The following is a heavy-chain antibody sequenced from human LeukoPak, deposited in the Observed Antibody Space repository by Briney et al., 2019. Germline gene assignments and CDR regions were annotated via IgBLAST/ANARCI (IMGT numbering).Heavy chain of an antibody. CDR1: GGSFSDDD. D-gene: IGHD6-19*01. V-gene: IGHV4-34*01. CDR3: AGERGEEYSSGWYKTNFFYN. J-gene: IGHJ4*02. Sequence: ASETLSLTCFVYGGSFSDDDWSWIRQPPGKGLEWIGEINHSGSTNYNPSLKSRVTISVDTSKNQFSLKVSSVTGADTAVYYCAGERGEEYSSGWYKTNFFYNWGQGIRVTVSS. CDR2: INHSGST.